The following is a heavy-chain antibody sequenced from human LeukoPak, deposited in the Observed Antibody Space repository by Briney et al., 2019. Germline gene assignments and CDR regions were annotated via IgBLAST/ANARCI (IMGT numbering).Heavy chain of an antibody. Sequence: PSETLSLTCTVSGVSISSYYWGWIRQPPGKGLEWIGYIYYSGSTNYNPSLKSRVTISVDTSKNQFSLKLSSVTAADTAVYYCAGGALHDYGDYVYYYGMDVWGQGTTVTVSS. CDR1: GVSISSYY. J-gene: IGHJ6*02. CDR3: AGGALHDYGDYVYYYGMDV. V-gene: IGHV4-59*12. D-gene: IGHD4-17*01. CDR2: IYYSGST.